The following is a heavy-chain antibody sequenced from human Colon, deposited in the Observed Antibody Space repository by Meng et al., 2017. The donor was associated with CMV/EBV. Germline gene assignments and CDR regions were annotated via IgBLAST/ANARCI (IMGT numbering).Heavy chain of an antibody. J-gene: IGHJ4*02. CDR3: ARDNPQPRWGWSGSPAEY. CDR1: GYSFISYG. Sequence: ASVKVSCKASGYSFISYGIGWVRQAPGQGLEWMGWINPSGGSTSYSHKFQDRITMTRDTSTSTVYMNLGGLRSDDTAVYYCARDNPQPRWGWSGSPAEYWGGGSLVTVSS. D-gene: IGHD3-10*01. CDR2: INPSGGST. V-gene: IGHV1-46*01.